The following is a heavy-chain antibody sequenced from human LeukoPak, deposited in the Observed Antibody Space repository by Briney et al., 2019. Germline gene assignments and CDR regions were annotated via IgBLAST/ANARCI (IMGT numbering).Heavy chain of an antibody. Sequence: GGSLRLSCAASGFTFSRSGMSWVRQAPGKGLEWVANIQQEGSEKYYVDSVKGRFAISRDNAKNSLYLQMNSLRAEDTAIYYCARDKGGNSDSWGQGTQVTVSS. J-gene: IGHJ4*02. D-gene: IGHD4-23*01. CDR3: ARDKGGNSDS. CDR2: IQQEGSEK. CDR1: GFTFSRSG. V-gene: IGHV3-7*01.